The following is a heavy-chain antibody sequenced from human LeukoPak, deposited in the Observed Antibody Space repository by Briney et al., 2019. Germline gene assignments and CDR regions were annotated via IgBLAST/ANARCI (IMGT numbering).Heavy chain of an antibody. V-gene: IGHV3-30*18. CDR3: AKDPSSRNIVVVPAALDY. CDR1: GFTFSSYG. J-gene: IGHJ4*02. Sequence: GGSLRLSCAASGFTFSSYGMHWVRQAPGKGLEWVAVIPYDGSNKYYADSVKGRFTISRDNSKNTLYLQMNSLRAEDTAVYYCAKDPSSRNIVVVPAALDYWGQGTLVTVSS. D-gene: IGHD2-2*01. CDR2: IPYDGSNK.